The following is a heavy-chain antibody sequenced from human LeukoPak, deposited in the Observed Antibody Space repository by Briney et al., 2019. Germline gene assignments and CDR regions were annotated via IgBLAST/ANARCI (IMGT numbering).Heavy chain of an antibody. J-gene: IGHJ5*02. CDR2: IIPKFGTA. D-gene: IGHD2-2*02. CDR3: ARDRPGRYCSSTSCYTASPFDP. V-gene: IGHV1-69*13. CDR1: RGTFSSYA. Sequence: SVKVSCKASRGTFSSYAISWVRQAPGQGLEWMGGIIPKFGTANYAQKFQGRVTITADESTSTAYMELSSMRSEDTAVYYCARDRPGRYCSSTSCYTASPFDPWGQGTLVTVSS.